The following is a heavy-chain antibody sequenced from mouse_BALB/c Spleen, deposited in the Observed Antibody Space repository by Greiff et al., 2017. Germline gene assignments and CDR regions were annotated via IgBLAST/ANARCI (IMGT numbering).Heavy chain of an antibody. CDR1: GYTFTDYY. CDR2: IYPGSGNT. CDR3: ARSGTDYAMDY. J-gene: IGHJ4*01. Sequence: VQLQQSGAELARPGASVKLSCKASGYTFTDYYINWVKQRTGQGLEWIGEIYPGSGNTYYNEKFKGKATLTADKSSSTAYMQLSSLTSEDSAVYFCARSGTDYAMDYWGQGTSVTVSS. D-gene: IGHD3-1*01. V-gene: IGHV1-77*01.